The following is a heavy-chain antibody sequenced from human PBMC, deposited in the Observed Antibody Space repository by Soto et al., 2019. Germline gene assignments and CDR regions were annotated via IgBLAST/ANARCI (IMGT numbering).Heavy chain of an antibody. J-gene: IGHJ4*02. D-gene: IGHD6-19*01. Sequence: EVQLLESGGGLVQPGGSLRLSCAASGFTFSSYAMSWVRQATGKGLYWVSAISVSVCSTYYADSVKGRFTISRDNSKNTLYLQMTSLRAEDTAVYYCAKVERSVAGIIDWGQGTLVTVSS. V-gene: IGHV3-23*01. CDR1: GFTFSSYA. CDR3: AKVERSVAGIID. CDR2: ISVSVCST.